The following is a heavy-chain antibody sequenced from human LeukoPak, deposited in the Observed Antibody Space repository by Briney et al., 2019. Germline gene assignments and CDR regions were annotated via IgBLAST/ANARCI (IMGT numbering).Heavy chain of an antibody. D-gene: IGHD6-13*01. V-gene: IGHV1-18*04. Sequence: GASVKVSCKASGYTFTSYDVSWVRQAPGQGPEWRGWIIAYNGNTNYAQKFPGRVTMTTDTSTSTAYMELRSLRSDDTAVYYCARGNRYSRRWYEGFDYWGQGTLVTVSS. CDR1: GYTFTSYD. J-gene: IGHJ4*02. CDR2: IIAYNGNT. CDR3: ARGNRYSRRWYEGFDY.